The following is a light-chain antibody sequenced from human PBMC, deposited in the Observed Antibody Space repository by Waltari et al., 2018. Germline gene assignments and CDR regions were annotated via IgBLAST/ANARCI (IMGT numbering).Light chain of an antibody. CDR1: SSDVGHYNL. J-gene: IGLJ3*02. Sequence: QSALTQPAPVSGSPGQSITIPCTGTSSDVGHYNLVSWYQQYPGQAPKVMIYDDNRRPSGVSDRFSGSKSGNTASLTISGVQAEDEADYYCCSYAGSYTWVFGGGTKLTVL. V-gene: IGLV2-23*01. CDR3: CSYAGSYTWV. CDR2: DDN.